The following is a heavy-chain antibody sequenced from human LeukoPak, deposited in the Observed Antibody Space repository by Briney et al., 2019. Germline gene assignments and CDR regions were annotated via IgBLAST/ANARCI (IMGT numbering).Heavy chain of an antibody. CDR2: IYTSGST. J-gene: IGHJ3*02. CDR1: GGSISSYY. Sequence: SETLSLTCTVSGGSISSYYWSWIRQPAGKGLEWIGRIYTSGSTNYNPSLKSRVTMSVDTSKNQFSLKLSSVTAADTAVYYCARQSRYYGSGSYYVPGAFDSWGQGTMVTVSS. CDR3: ARQSRYYGSGSYYVPGAFDS. D-gene: IGHD3-10*01. V-gene: IGHV4-4*07.